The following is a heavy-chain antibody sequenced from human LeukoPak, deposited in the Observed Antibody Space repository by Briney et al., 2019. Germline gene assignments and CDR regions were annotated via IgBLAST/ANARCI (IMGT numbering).Heavy chain of an antibody. D-gene: IGHD3-16*01. CDR1: GFSLSTSKMG. J-gene: IGHJ4*02. CDR2: IYWDDDK. V-gene: IGHV2-5*02. CDR3: AHITSVRGSSPFDY. Sequence: SGPTLVNPTQTLTLTCTFSGFSLSTSKMGVGWIRQPPGKALEWFALIYWDDDKRYSPSLKSRLTITKDTSKNQVVLTMTNMDPVDTATYYCAHITSVRGSSPFDYWGQGTLVTVSS.